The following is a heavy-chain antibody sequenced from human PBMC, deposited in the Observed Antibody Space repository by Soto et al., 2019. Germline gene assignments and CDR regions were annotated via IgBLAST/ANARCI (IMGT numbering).Heavy chain of an antibody. CDR2: IIPISDTT. V-gene: IGHV1-69*01. CDR3: ASSQGSNTSVEIYYYYYYGMDV. J-gene: IGHJ6*02. CDR1: GGTFSSYA. Sequence: QVQLVQSGAEVKKPGSSVKVSCKASGGTFSSYAISWVRQAPGQGLEWMGGIIPISDTTNYAQKFQGRVTITADESTSTAYMELSSLRSEDTAVYYCASSQGSNTSVEIYYYYYYGMDVWGQGTTVTVSS. D-gene: IGHD2-2*01.